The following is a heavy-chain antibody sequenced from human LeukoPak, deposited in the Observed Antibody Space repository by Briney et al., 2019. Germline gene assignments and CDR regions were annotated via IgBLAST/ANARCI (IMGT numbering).Heavy chain of an antibody. D-gene: IGHD5-18*01. Sequence: SETLSLTCTVSGDSISSGGYYWSWIRQPPGKGLEWIGYIYHSGSTYYNPSLKSRVTISVDRSKNQFSLKLSSATAADTAVYYCASPRYSYGLDYWGQGTLVTVSS. J-gene: IGHJ4*02. CDR3: ASPRYSYGLDY. V-gene: IGHV4-30-2*01. CDR2: IYHSGST. CDR1: GDSISSGGYY.